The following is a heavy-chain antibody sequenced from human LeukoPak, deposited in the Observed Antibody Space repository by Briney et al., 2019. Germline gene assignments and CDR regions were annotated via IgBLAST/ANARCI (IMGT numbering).Heavy chain of an antibody. D-gene: IGHD4-17*01. Sequence: SETLSLTCTVSGGSISSYYWSWIRQPPGKGLEWIGRIYTSGSTNYNPSLKSRVTISVDTSKNQFSLKLSSVTAADTAVYYCARDRHDYGDYVGFGEALYYYYGMDVWGQGTTVTVSS. CDR3: ARDRHDYGDYVGFGEALYYYYGMDV. J-gene: IGHJ6*02. V-gene: IGHV4-4*08. CDR2: IYTSGST. CDR1: GGSISSYY.